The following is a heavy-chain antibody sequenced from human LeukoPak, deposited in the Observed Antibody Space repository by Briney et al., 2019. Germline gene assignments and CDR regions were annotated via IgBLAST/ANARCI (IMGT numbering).Heavy chain of an antibody. D-gene: IGHD6-19*01. J-gene: IGHJ5*02. CDR2: INHSGST. CDR3: ARQTVEWFDP. CDR1: GGSLSGHY. Sequence: SETLSLTCAVYGGSLSGHYWSWIRQPPGKGLEWIGEINHSGSTNYNPSLKSRVTISVDTSKNQFSLKLSSVTAADTAVYYCARQTVEWFDPWGQGTLVTVSS. V-gene: IGHV4-34*01.